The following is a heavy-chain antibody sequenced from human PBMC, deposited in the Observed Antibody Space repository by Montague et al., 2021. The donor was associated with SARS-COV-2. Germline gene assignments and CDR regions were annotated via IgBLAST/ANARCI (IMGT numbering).Heavy chain of an antibody. CDR1: GESFSGFF. CDR3: ARWDPQTLTLIGLRGKSASDY. CDR2: INDRGVTNY. J-gene: IGHJ4*02. Sequence: SETLSLTCAVYGESFSGFFWSWIRQPPGEGLEWIAEINDRGVTNYNYNPSLRSRVTISVDTSKSQFSLKLSSVTAADTGVYYCARWDPQTLTLIGLRGKSASDYWGQGTLVTVSS. V-gene: IGHV4-34*01. D-gene: IGHD4-23*01.